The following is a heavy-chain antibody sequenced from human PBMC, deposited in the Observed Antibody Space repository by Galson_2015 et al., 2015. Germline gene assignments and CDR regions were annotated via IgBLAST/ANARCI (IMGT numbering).Heavy chain of an antibody. CDR3: AREDYGDLNYFDY. J-gene: IGHJ4*02. V-gene: IGHV3-7*01. CDR2: IKQDGSEK. Sequence: SLRLSCAASGFTFSSYWMSWVRQAPGKGLEWVANIKQDGSEKYYVDSVKGRFTISRDNAKNSLYLQMNSLRAEDTAVYYCAREDYGDLNYFDYWGQGTLVTVSS. CDR1: GFTFSSYW. D-gene: IGHD4-17*01.